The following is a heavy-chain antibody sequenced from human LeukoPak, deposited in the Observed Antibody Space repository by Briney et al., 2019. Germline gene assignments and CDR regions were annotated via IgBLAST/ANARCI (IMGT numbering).Heavy chain of an antibody. Sequence: PSETLSLTCAVYGGSFSGYYWSWIRQPPGKGLEWIGEINHSGSTNYNPSLKSRVTISVDTSKNQFSLKLSSVTAADTAVYYCARIRGYYDSSGYYYVTYFDYWGQGTLVTVSS. J-gene: IGHJ4*02. CDR2: INHSGST. CDR1: GGSFSGYY. V-gene: IGHV4-34*01. D-gene: IGHD3-22*01. CDR3: ARIRGYYDSSGYYYVTYFDY.